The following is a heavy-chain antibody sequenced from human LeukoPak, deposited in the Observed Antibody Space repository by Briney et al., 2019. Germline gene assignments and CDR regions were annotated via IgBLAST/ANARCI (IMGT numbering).Heavy chain of an antibody. D-gene: IGHD3-10*01. J-gene: IGHJ2*01. CDR3: ARELRVGTAFDL. CDR1: GFTFSDYF. CDR2: ISSSGSTI. V-gene: IGHV3-11*01. Sequence: GGSLRLSCAASGFTFSDYFMTWIRQAPGKGLEWVSYISSSGSTIYYADSVKGRFTISRDNAKNSLYLQMNSLRAEDTAVYYCARELRVGTAFDLWGRGSLVTVSS.